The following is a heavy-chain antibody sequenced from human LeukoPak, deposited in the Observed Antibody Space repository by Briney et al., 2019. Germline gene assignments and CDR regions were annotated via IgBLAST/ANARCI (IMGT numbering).Heavy chain of an antibody. CDR1: GFTFRSYW. Sequence: GGSLRLSCAASGFTFRSYWMSWVRQAPGKGLEWVAVISYDGSNKYYADSVKGRFTISRDNSKNTLYLQMNSLRAEDTAVYYCARDLYDFQPLQYFDYWGQGTLVTVSS. J-gene: IGHJ4*02. CDR2: ISYDGSNK. D-gene: IGHD5/OR15-5a*01. CDR3: ARDLYDFQPLQYFDY. V-gene: IGHV3-30*03.